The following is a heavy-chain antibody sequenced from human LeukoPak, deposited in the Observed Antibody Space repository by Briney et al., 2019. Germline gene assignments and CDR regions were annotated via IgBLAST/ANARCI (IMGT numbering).Heavy chain of an antibody. Sequence: TGGSLRLSCAASGFTFSSYWMTWVRQAPGKGLEWVANIKDDGSEKDYMDSVKGRFTISRDNAKNSLYLQMNSLRAEDTAVYYCARDIEAAGLFLDYWGQGTLVTVSS. CDR2: IKDDGSEK. D-gene: IGHD6-13*01. CDR3: ARDIEAAGLFLDY. V-gene: IGHV3-7*01. CDR1: GFTFSSYW. J-gene: IGHJ4*02.